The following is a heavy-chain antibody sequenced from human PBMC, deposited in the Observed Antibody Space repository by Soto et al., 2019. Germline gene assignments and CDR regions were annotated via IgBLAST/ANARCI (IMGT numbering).Heavy chain of an antibody. J-gene: IGHJ3*02. Sequence: PGESLKISCQGSGYSFTSYWIGWVRQMPGKGLEWMGIIYPGDSDTRYSPSFQGQVTISADKSISTAYLQWSSLKASDTAMYYCARRSEWELRAFDIWGQGTMVTVSS. CDR2: IYPGDSDT. CDR1: GYSFTSYW. D-gene: IGHD1-26*01. V-gene: IGHV5-51*01. CDR3: ARRSEWELRAFDI.